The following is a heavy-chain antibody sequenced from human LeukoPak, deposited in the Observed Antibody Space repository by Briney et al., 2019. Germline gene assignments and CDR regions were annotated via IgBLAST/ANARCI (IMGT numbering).Heavy chain of an antibody. CDR3: ARQSDYGFDY. CDR2: FYFSGST. CDR1: SGSISSNSYY. V-gene: IGHV4-39*01. Sequence: PSETLSLTCTVSSGSISSNSYYWGWIRQPPGKGLEWIASFYFSGSTYSNPSLKSRVTIYVHTSKNQVSLNLNSVTAADTAVYYCARQSDYGFDYWGQGTLVTVSS. D-gene: IGHD4-17*01. J-gene: IGHJ4*02.